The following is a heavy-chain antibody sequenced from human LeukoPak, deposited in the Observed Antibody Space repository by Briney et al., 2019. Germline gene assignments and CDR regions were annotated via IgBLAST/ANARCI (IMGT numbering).Heavy chain of an antibody. D-gene: IGHD3-22*01. Sequence: KFQGRVTITADESTSTAYMELSSLRSEDTAVYYCARFDEPRITMIVGDYWGQGTLVTVSS. J-gene: IGHJ4*02. CDR3: ARFDEPRITMIVGDY. V-gene: IGHV1-69*01.